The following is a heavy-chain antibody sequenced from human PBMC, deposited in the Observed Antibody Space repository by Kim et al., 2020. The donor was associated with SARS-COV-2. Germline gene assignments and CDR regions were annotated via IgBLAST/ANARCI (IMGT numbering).Heavy chain of an antibody. D-gene: IGHD2-2*02. CDR1: GFTFSSYG. CDR2: ISYDGSNK. V-gene: IGHV3-30*18. J-gene: IGHJ6*02. CDR3: AKLEGQGALDQPLLYYYYGMDV. Sequence: GGSLRLSCAASGFTFSSYGMHWVRQAPGKGLEWVAVISYDGSNKYYADSVKGRFTISRDNSKNTLYLQMNSLRAEDTAVYYCAKLEGQGALDQPLLYYYYGMDVWGQGTTVTVSS.